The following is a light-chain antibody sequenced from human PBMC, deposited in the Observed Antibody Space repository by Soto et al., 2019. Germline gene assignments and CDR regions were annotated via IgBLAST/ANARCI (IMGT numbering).Light chain of an antibody. J-gene: IGKJ1*01. CDR1: QSISSY. Sequence: DIQMTQSPSSLSASVGDRVTIXCRASQSISSYLNWYQQKPGKAPKLLIYAASSLQSGVPSRFSGSGSGTDFTLTISSLQPEDFATYYCQQSYSTPETFGQGTKVEIK. CDR3: QQSYSTPET. CDR2: AAS. V-gene: IGKV1-39*01.